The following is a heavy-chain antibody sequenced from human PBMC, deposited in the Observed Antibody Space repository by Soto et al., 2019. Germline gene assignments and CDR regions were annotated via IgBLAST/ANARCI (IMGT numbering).Heavy chain of an antibody. D-gene: IGHD7-27*01. CDR1: GFTFSNAW. CDR2: IKSKSDGGKT. V-gene: IGHV3-15*01. J-gene: IGHJ4*02. CDR3: TTDPPKNWGFDY. Sequence: GGSLRLSCAASGFTFSNAWMSWVRQAPGKGLEWVGRIKSKSDGGKTDYAEPVKGRFTIARDDTKNSLYMQMNSLKTEDTDVYYCTTDPPKNWGFDYWGQGTLVTVSS.